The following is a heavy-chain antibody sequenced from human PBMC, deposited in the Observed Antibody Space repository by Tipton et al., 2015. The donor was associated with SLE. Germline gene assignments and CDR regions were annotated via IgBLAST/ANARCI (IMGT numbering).Heavy chain of an antibody. CDR1: GGSISSSTYY. Sequence: TLSLTCTVSGGSISSSTYYWGWIRQAPGKGLEWIGSGNYRGDTQYNPSLKSRVTISVDTSMNHFSLKLISVTAADTAVYYCAREFLNPVTTVHYYFDLWGRGTLVTVSS. J-gene: IGHJ2*01. CDR3: AREFLNPVTTVHYYFDL. V-gene: IGHV4-39*07. CDR2: GNYRGDT. D-gene: IGHD4-11*01.